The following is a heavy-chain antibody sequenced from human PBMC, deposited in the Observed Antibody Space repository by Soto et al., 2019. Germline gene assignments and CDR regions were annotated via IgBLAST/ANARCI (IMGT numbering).Heavy chain of an antibody. V-gene: IGHV3-30-3*01. Sequence: PGESLSLTCAASGFSFSSYSLHWIRQPPGKGLEWVADITYGGSNKYYADSVKGRFTISRDNSKNTLYLQMNSLRAEDTAVYYCARRDIVVVVAAPPDDWGRGTLVPV. CDR1: GFSFSSYS. J-gene: IGHJ4*02. CDR2: ITYGGSNK. CDR3: ARRDIVVVVAAPPDD. D-gene: IGHD2-15*01.